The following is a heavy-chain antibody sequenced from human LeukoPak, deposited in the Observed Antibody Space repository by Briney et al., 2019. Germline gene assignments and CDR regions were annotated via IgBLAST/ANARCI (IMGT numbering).Heavy chain of an antibody. CDR2: INHRGGT. V-gene: IGHV4-34*01. D-gene: IGHD3-10*01. J-gene: IGHJ6*02. Sequence: PSETLSLTCAVYGGSFSGYYWSWIRQPPRKGLEWIGEINHRGGTNYNPSLKSRVTISADTSNNQFSLKLRSVTAADTAVYYCTRAGPNYYYYGLDVLGQGTTVTVSS. CDR1: GGSFSGYY. CDR3: TRAGPNYYYYGLDV.